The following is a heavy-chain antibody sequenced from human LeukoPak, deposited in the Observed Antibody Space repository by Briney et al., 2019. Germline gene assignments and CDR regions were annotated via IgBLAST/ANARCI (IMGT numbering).Heavy chain of an antibody. Sequence: PSETLSLTCTVSGGSISSYHWSWIRQPPGKGLEWIGYIYYSGSTNYNPSLKSRVTISVDTSKNQLSLKLSSVTAADTGVYCCARERDSSSWSSPSCDYWPQGTLLRVPS. CDR1: GGSISSYH. J-gene: IGHJ4*02. CDR3: ARERDSSSWSSPSCDY. CDR2: IYYSGST. V-gene: IGHV4-59*01. D-gene: IGHD6-13*01.